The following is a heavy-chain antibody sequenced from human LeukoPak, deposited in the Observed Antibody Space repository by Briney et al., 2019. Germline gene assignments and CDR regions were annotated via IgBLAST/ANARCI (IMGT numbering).Heavy chain of an antibody. Sequence: ASVTVSCKASGGTFSSYAISWVRQAPGQGLEWMGGIIPIFGTANYAQKFQGRVTITADESTSTAYMELSSLRSEDTAVYYCARDLRECVVVPAATYYCYYGMDVWGQGTTVTVSS. CDR1: GGTFSSYA. V-gene: IGHV1-69*01. J-gene: IGHJ6*02. CDR2: IIPIFGTA. CDR3: ARDLRECVVVPAATYYCYYGMDV. D-gene: IGHD2-2*01.